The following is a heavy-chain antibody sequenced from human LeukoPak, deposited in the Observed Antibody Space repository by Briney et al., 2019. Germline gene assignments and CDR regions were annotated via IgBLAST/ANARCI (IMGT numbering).Heavy chain of an antibody. Sequence: SETLSLTCAVSGGSISSSNWWSWVRQPPGKGLAWIGEIYHSGSTNYNPSLKSRVTISVDKSKNQFSLKLSSVTAADTAVYFCARNSCSGGSCYDNRGYFDYWGQGTLVTVSS. CDR3: ARNSCSGGSCYDNRGYFDY. CDR1: GGSISSSNW. D-gene: IGHD2-15*01. V-gene: IGHV4-4*02. J-gene: IGHJ4*02. CDR2: IYHSGST.